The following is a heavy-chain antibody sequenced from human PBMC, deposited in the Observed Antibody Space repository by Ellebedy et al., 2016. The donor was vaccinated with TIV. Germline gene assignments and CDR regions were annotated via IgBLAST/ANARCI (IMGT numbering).Heavy chain of an antibody. V-gene: IGHV3-23*01. J-gene: IGHJ3*01. CDR3: AKDMVFGDGKWEIDV. D-gene: IGHD1-26*01. CDR1: GFTFSSYA. CDR2: ISSTGSRT. Sequence: PGGSLRLSCAASGFTFSSYAMSWVRQAPGKGLEWVSTISSTGSRTYYADSVEGRFIISRDNSKKTLYLQMNSLRAEDTAVYYCAKDMVFGDGKWEIDVWGQGTVVTVSS.